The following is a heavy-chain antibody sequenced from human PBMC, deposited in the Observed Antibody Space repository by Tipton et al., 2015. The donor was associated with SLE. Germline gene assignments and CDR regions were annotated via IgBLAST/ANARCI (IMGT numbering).Heavy chain of an antibody. D-gene: IGHD1-1*01. CDR2: ISWNSGSI. CDR3: ALWNDEAFDI. J-gene: IGHJ3*02. Sequence: SLRLSCAASGFTFDDYAMHWVRQAPGKGLEWVSGISWNSGSIGYADSVKGRFTISRDNAKNSLYLQMNSLRAEDTALYYCALWNDEAFDIWGQGTMVTVSS. CDR1: GFTFDDYA. V-gene: IGHV3-9*01.